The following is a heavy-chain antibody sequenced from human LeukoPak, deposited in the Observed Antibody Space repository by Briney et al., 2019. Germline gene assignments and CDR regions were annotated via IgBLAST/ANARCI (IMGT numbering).Heavy chain of an antibody. J-gene: IGHJ4*02. V-gene: IGHV4-39*01. CDR3: ARHFYPSRFPDVDTAMDLNDY. CDR2: NYYSGST. CDR1: GGSISSSGYY. D-gene: IGHD5-18*01. Sequence: SETLSLTCTVSGGSISSSGYYWGWIRQPPGKGLEWLGRNYYSGSTYYNPSLKSRVTISVDTSKNQFSLKLSSVTAADTAVYYCARHFYPSRFPDVDTAMDLNDYWGQGTLVTVSS.